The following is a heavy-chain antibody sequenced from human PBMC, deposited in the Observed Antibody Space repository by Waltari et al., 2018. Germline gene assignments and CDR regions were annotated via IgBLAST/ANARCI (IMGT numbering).Heavy chain of an antibody. J-gene: IGHJ4*01. CDR3: AHSTSGWYFDY. D-gene: IGHD6-19*01. V-gene: IGHV2-5*01. CDR1: GFSLSTSGVG. CDR2: IYWNDDK. Sequence: QITLKESGPTLVKPTQTLTLTCTFSGFSLSTSGVGVGWIRQPPGKALEWLALIYWNDDKRYSPSLKSRLTSTKDTSKNQVVLTMTNMDPVDTATYYCAHSTSGWYFDYWGQEPWSPSPQ.